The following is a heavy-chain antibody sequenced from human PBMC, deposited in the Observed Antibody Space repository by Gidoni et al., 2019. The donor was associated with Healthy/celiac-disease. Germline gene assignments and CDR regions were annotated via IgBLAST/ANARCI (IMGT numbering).Heavy chain of an antibody. CDR2: ISSSSGTI. Sequence: EVQLVESGGGLVQPGRSLRLSCAASGFTFSSYSMNWVRQAPGKGLEWGSYISSSSGTIYYADSVKGRFTISRDKAKNSLYLQMNNLRAEDTAVYYCARDLYCGGDCSGYFDLWGRGTLVTVSS. CDR1: GFTFSSYS. CDR3: ARDLYCGGDCSGYFDL. D-gene: IGHD2-21*02. J-gene: IGHJ2*01. V-gene: IGHV3-48*01.